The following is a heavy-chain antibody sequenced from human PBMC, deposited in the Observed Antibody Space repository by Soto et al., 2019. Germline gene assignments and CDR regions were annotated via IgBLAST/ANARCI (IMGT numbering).Heavy chain of an antibody. CDR1: GGSISSGGYY. CDR2: IYYSGST. J-gene: IGHJ3*02. CDR3: AREWLRNAFEI. D-gene: IGHD5-12*01. Sequence: PSETLSLTCTISGGSISSGGYYWSWIRQHPGKGLEWIGYIYYSGSTYYNPSLKSRVTISVDTSKNQFSLKLSSVTAADTAVYYCAREWLRNAFEIWGQGTMVTVS. V-gene: IGHV4-31*03.